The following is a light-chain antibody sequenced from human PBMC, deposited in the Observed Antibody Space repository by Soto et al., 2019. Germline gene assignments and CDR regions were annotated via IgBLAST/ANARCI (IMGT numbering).Light chain of an antibody. J-gene: IGKJ1*01. CDR2: KAS. V-gene: IGKV1-5*03. Sequence: DIQMTQSPSTLSASVGARVTITCRASQSLGSWLAWYQQKPGKAPKLLIYKASSLENRVPSRFSGSGSGTEFTLTISSLQPDDFATYYCQHYNSYSEAFGQGTKVDIK. CDR3: QHYNSYSEA. CDR1: QSLGSW.